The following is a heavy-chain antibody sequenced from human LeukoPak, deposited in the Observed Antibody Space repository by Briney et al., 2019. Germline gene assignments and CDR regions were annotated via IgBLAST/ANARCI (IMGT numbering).Heavy chain of an antibody. CDR2: ISGSGVST. V-gene: IGHV3-23*01. CDR3: AKDIGPLWFGD. CDR1: GFTFSSYA. J-gene: IGHJ4*02. D-gene: IGHD3-10*01. Sequence: SGGSLRLSCAASGFTFSSYAMSWVRQAPGKGLEWVSAISGSGVSTHYADSVKGRFTISRDNSKNTVYLQMNSLRAEDTAVYYCAKDIGPLWFGDWGQGTLVTVSS.